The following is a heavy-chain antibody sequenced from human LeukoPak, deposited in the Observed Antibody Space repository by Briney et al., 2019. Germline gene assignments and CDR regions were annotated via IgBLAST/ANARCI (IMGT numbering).Heavy chain of an antibody. J-gene: IGHJ4*02. CDR3: ARDRGYYVFDY. V-gene: IGHV3-7*01. CDR1: GFTFSMYW. D-gene: IGHD3-22*01. CDR2: IKQDGSEK. Sequence: GGSLRLSCAASGFTFSMYWMTWVRQAPGKGLEWVANIKQDGSEKYYVDSVKGRFTISRDNAKNSLYLQMNSLRAEDTAVYYCARDRGYYVFDYWGQGTLVTVSS.